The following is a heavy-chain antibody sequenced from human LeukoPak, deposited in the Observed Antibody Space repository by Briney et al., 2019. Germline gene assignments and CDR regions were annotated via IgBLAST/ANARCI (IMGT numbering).Heavy chain of an antibody. Sequence: WIRQPPGKGLEWVSGINWNGGSTGYADSVEGRFTISRDNAKNSQYLQMNSLRVEDTALYYCARAQTYGDSRLLLDYWGQGTLVTVSS. D-gene: IGHD2-21*02. J-gene: IGHJ4*02. V-gene: IGHV3-20*03. CDR2: INWNGGST. CDR3: ARAQTYGDSRLLLDY.